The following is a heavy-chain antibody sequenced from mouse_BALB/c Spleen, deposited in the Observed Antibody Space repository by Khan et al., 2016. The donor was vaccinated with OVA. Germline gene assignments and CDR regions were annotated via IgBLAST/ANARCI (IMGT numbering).Heavy chain of an antibody. CDR1: GFSITSDYA. CDR2: VSYSGNT. Sequence: QLEESGPGLVKPSQSLSLTCTVTGFSITSDYAWNWIRQFPGNRLEWMGFVSYSGNTNYNPSLRSRFSITRDTSKNQFFLQLNSVTSEDTATYYCARIYGGDFAYWGQGTTLTVSS. J-gene: IGHJ2*01. D-gene: IGHD1-1*01. CDR3: ARIYGGDFAY. V-gene: IGHV3-2*02.